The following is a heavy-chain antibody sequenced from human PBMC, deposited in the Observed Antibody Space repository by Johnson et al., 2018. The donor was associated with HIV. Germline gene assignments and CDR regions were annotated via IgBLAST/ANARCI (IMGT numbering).Heavy chain of an antibody. CDR1: GFTFNNYD. Sequence: VQLVESGGGSVQSGGSLRLSCAASGFTFNNYDIHWVRQVTGKALEWVSAIGKAADTYYADSVKGRFTISRDNSKNTLYLQMNSLRAEDTAVYYCATVHSSSDAFDIWGQGTMVTVSS. V-gene: IGHV3-13*01. CDR3: ATVHSSSDAFDI. J-gene: IGHJ3*02. D-gene: IGHD6-6*01. CDR2: IGKAADT.